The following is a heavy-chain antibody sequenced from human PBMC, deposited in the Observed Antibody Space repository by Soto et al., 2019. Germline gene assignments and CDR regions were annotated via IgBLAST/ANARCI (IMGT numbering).Heavy chain of an antibody. CDR3: ARGGGGSGLATRRPFAI. CDR2: INPKTGGL. D-gene: IGHD3-10*01. J-gene: IGHJ3*02. CDR1: DYTFTDYY. Sequence: QVQLVQSGAEVKKPGASVKVSCKASDYTFTDYYIHWVRQAPGRGLEWMGWINPKTGGLNFAQKFQARFSKSEDTSINTAYMEVTRLRSDDTAVYYCARGGGGSGLATRRPFAIWGQGTMVTVS. V-gene: IGHV1-2*02.